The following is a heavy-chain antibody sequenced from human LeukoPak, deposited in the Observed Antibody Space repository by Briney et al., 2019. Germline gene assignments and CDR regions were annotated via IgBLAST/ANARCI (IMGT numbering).Heavy chain of an antibody. Sequence: GGSLRLSCTASGFTFSSYWMSWVRQAPGKGLEWVANIKQDGSEKYYVDSVKGRFTISRDNAKNSLYLQMNSLRAEDTALYYCARDTAGNDYWGQGTLVTVSA. CDR2: IKQDGSEK. D-gene: IGHD6-19*01. J-gene: IGHJ4*02. V-gene: IGHV3-7*01. CDR3: ARDTAGNDY. CDR1: GFTFSSYW.